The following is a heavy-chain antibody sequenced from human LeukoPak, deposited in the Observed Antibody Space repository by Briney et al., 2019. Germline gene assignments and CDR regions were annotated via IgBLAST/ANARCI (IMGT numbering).Heavy chain of an antibody. D-gene: IGHD3-16*01. V-gene: IGHV3-7*01. CDR1: GFTLSTYR. CDR3: ASWGAGGNS. J-gene: IGHJ4*02. CDR2: INPDGSGK. Sequence: GGSLRLSCEASGFTLSTYRMNWVRQVPGKGLDWVANINPDGSGKRYVDSVKGRFTIARDNADNSLSLQMNSLRAEDTAVYYCASWGAGGNSWGQGTLVTVSS.